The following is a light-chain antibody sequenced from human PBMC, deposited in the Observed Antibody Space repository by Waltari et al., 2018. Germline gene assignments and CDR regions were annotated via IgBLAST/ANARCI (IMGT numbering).Light chain of an antibody. CDR1: SSDVGVFNF. CDR3: SSYTASPPHVV. V-gene: IGLV2-14*03. Sequence: QSALTQPASVSGSPGQSISISCTGISSDVGVFNFVSWYQQHPGKAPKLMIYDVFNRPSGVCTRFSGSKSDNAASLAISGLQAEDEAVYYCSSYTASPPHVVFGGGTKVTVL. CDR2: DVF. J-gene: IGLJ2*01.